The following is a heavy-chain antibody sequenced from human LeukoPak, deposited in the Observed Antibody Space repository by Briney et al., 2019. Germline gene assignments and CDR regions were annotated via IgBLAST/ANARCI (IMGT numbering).Heavy chain of an antibody. V-gene: IGHV3-48*01. CDR2: ISSSSSTI. J-gene: IGHJ3*02. CDR1: GFTFSSYS. Sequence: GGSLRLSCAASGFTFSSYSMNWVRQAPGKGLEWVSYISSSSSTIYYADSVKGRFTISRDNAKNSLYLQMNSLRAEDTAVYYCARFGPNDAFDIWGQGTMVTVSS. D-gene: IGHD3-10*01. CDR3: ARFGPNDAFDI.